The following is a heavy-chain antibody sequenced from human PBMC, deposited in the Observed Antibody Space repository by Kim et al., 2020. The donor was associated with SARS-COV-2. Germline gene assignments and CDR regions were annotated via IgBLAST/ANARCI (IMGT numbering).Heavy chain of an antibody. CDR2: ISWNSGSI. V-gene: IGHV3-9*01. CDR1: GFTFDDYA. D-gene: IGHD3-22*01. Sequence: GGSLRLSCAASGFTFDDYAMHWVRQAPGKGLEWVSGISWNSGSIGYADSVKGRFTISRDNAKNSLYLQMNSLRAEDTALYYCAKDGRDYDSSGYYYESRRNWYFDLWGRGTLVTVSS. J-gene: IGHJ2*01. CDR3: AKDGRDYDSSGYYYESRRNWYFDL.